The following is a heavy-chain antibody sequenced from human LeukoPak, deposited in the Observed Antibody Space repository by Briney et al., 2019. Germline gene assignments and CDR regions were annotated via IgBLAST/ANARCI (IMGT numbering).Heavy chain of an antibody. CDR2: IDPSDSFS. Sequence: GESLQISCQGSGYMFTTYWISWVRLTPGKGLEWMGRIDPSDSFSVHGPSFQGHVPLSVDKSISTAYLQWSSLKASDSAIYYCARHFPFDGYYFDRWGQGTLVTVSS. J-gene: IGHJ4*02. V-gene: IGHV5-10-1*01. CDR1: GYMFTTYW. CDR3: ARHFPFDGYYFDR. D-gene: IGHD5-24*01.